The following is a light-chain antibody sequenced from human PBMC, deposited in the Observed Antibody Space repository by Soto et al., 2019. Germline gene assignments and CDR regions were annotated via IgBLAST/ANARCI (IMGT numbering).Light chain of an antibody. J-gene: IGKJ4*01. CDR1: QSVSRY. V-gene: IGKV3-11*01. CDR2: GTS. CDR3: HQRSTWPLT. Sequence: EIVLTQSPATLSLSPGEVAALSCRASQSVSRYLAWYQQKPGQAPRLLIYGTSNRATGIPARFSGSGSGTDFTLTISSLEAEDFALYYCHQRSTWPLTFGGGTKVEIK.